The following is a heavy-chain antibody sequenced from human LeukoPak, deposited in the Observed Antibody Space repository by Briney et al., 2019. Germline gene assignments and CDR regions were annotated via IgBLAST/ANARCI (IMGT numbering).Heavy chain of an antibody. CDR3: ASASIAGTHKGWFDP. D-gene: IGHD1-1*01. J-gene: IGHJ5*02. CDR2: ISSSSSTI. V-gene: IGHV3-48*01. Sequence: PGGSLRLSCAASGFTFSSYSMNWVRQAPGKGLEWVSYISSSSSTIYYADSVKGRFTISRDNSKNTLYLQMNSLRAEDTAVYYCASASIAGTHKGWFDPWGQGTLVTVSS. CDR1: GFTFSSYS.